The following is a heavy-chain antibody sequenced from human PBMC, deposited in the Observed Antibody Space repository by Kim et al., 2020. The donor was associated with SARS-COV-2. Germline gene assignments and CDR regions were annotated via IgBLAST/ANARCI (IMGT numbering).Heavy chain of an antibody. D-gene: IGHD5-12*01. Sequence: SETLSLTCTVSGGSIGSTSYYWGWIRQPPGKGLEWIGSIYYGGSTYYNPSLKSRVTISVDTSKNQFSLKLSSVTAADTAVYYCARYGGYVGYFDYWGQGTLVTVSS. CDR3: ARYGGYVGYFDY. CDR1: GGSIGSTSYY. V-gene: IGHV4-39*01. CDR2: IYYGGST. J-gene: IGHJ4*02.